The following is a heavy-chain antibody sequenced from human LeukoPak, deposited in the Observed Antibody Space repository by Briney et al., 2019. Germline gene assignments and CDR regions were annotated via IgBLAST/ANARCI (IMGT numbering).Heavy chain of an antibody. CDR2: IYYSGST. D-gene: IGHD1-14*01. V-gene: IGHV4-31*03. J-gene: IGHJ5*01. CDR1: GGSISSGGYY. CDR3: ARGHPTGWFDS. Sequence: SETLSLTCTVSGGSISSGGYYWSWIRQRPGKGLEWIGYIYYSGSTYYNPSLKSRVTISVDTSKNQFSLKLSSVTAADTAVYYCARGHPTGWFDSWGQGTLVTVSS.